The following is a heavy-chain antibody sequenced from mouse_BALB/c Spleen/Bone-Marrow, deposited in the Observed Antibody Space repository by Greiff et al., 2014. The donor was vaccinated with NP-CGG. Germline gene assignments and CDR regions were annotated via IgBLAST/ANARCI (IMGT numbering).Heavy chain of an antibody. CDR3: ASSPYGYFDY. Sequence: EVMLVESGGGLVQPGGSRKLSCAASGFTFSSFGMHWVRQAPEKGLEWVAYISSGSSNIYYADTVKGRFTISRDNPKNTLFLQMTSLRSEDTAMYYCASSPYGYFDYWGQGTTLTVST. D-gene: IGHD1-1*01. J-gene: IGHJ2*01. CDR1: GFTFSSFG. V-gene: IGHV5-17*02. CDR2: ISSGSSNI.